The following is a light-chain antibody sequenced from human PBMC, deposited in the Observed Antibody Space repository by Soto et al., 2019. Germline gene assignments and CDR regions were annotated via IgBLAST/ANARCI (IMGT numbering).Light chain of an antibody. Sequence: QSALTQPPSVSGAPGQRVTISCTGSSSNIGAGYDVHWYQQLPGTAPKLLIYGNSNRPSGVPDRFSGSKSGTSASLPITGLQAADEADDYCQSYDSSLSGSVFGGGTKLTVL. J-gene: IGLJ2*01. V-gene: IGLV1-40*01. CDR2: GNS. CDR1: SSNIGAGYD. CDR3: QSYDSSLSGSV.